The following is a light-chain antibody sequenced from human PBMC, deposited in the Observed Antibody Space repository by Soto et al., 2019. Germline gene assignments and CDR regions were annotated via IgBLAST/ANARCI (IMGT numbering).Light chain of an antibody. CDR1: SNDVGAYNY. CDR3: YSYTTTTTWL. CDR2: EVT. J-gene: IGLJ2*01. Sequence: QSALTQPASMSGSPGQSITISCAGTSNDVGAYNYVSWYQHHPGQAPKLMIYEVTNRPSGVSPRFSGSKSGNTASLIISGLQAEDEAHYYCYSYTTTTTWLFGGGTKLTVL. V-gene: IGLV2-14*01.